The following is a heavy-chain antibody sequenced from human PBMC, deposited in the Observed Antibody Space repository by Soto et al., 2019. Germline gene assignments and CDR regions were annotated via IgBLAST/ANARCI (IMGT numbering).Heavy chain of an antibody. J-gene: IGHJ4*02. CDR2: ISGSGGST. CDR1: GFTFSSYA. Sequence: PGGSLRLSCAASGFTFSSYAMSWVRQAPGKGLEWVSAISGSGGSTYYADSVKGRFTISRDNSKNTLYLQMNSLRAEDTAVYYCAKGNRPCSGGSCAYRQGPDYWGQGTLVTVSS. D-gene: IGHD2-15*01. V-gene: IGHV3-23*01. CDR3: AKGNRPCSGGSCAYRQGPDY.